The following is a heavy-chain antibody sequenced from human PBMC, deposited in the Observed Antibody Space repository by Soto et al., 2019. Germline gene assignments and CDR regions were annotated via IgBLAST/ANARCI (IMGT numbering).Heavy chain of an antibody. CDR2: ISHTGNA. CDR1: RGSITSGDYF. Sequence: SDTLSLTCSVSRGSITSGDYFWTWIRQPPGKGLEWIGYISHTGNAYYNPSLKSRGTISLDTSKNQFSLGLTSVTATDTAVYFCATMGGTWHYYFDYWGQGSLVTVSS. V-gene: IGHV4-30-4*02. CDR3: ATMGGTWHYYFDY. J-gene: IGHJ4*02. D-gene: IGHD3-16*01.